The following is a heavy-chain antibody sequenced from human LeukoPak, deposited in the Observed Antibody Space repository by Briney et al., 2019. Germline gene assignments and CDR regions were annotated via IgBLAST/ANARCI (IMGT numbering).Heavy chain of an antibody. Sequence: SETLSLTCTVSGGSISSSSYYWGWIRQPPGKGLEWIGSIYYSGSTYYNPSLKSRVTISVDTSKNQFSLKLSSVTAADTAVYYCARVDYSSGWYGFDYWGQGTLVTVSS. V-gene: IGHV4-39*07. CDR3: ARVDYSSGWYGFDY. CDR1: GGSISSSSYY. J-gene: IGHJ4*02. CDR2: IYYSGST. D-gene: IGHD6-19*01.